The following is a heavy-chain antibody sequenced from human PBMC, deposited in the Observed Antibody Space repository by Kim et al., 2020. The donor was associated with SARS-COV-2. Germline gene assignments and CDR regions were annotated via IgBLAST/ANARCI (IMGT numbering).Heavy chain of an antibody. CDR2: INHSGST. V-gene: IGHV4-34*01. J-gene: IGHJ4*02. D-gene: IGHD6-19*01. CDR1: GGSFSGYY. Sequence: SETLSLTCAVYGGSFSGYYWSWIRQPPGKGLEWIGEINHSGSTNYNPSLKSRVTISVDTSKNQFSLKLSSVTAADTAVYYCARGITGIAVAGYDYWGQGTLVTVSS. CDR3: ARGITGIAVAGYDY.